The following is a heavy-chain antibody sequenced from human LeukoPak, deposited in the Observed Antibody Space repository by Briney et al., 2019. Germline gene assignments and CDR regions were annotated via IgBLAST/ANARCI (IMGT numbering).Heavy chain of an antibody. CDR2: IYYSGST. D-gene: IGHD6-13*01. J-gene: IGHJ4*02. CDR3: ARHSPPGIAAAGIDY. CDR1: GGSISSSSYY. V-gene: IGHV4-39*01. Sequence: SETLSLTCTVSGGSISSSSYYWGWIRQPPGKGLEWIGSIYYSGSTYYNPSLKSRVTISVDTSKNQFSLKLSSVTAADTAVYYCARHSPPGIAAAGIDYWGQGTLVTVSS.